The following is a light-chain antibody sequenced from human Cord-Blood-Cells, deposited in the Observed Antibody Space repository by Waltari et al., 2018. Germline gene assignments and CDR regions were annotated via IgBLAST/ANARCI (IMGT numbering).Light chain of an antibody. Sequence: QSVLTQPTSASGTPGQRVTISCSGSSSNIGSNYVYWYQQLPGTAPKLLIYRNNQRPSGVPDRFSGSESGTSASLAISGLRSEDEADYYCAAWDDSLSGWVFGGGTKLTVL. CDR2: RNN. CDR3: AAWDDSLSGWV. J-gene: IGLJ3*02. V-gene: IGLV1-47*01. CDR1: SSNIGSNY.